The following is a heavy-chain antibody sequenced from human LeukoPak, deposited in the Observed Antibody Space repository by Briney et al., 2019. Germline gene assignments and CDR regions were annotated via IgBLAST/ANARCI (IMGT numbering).Heavy chain of an antibody. V-gene: IGHV3-7*03. CDR1: GFTFSGFW. CDR3: ARSSYSSSSSV. Sequence: GGSLRLSCAVSGFTFSGFWMSWSRQAPGKGLEWVASINSDGSERYYADVVKGRFTISRDNAKNSLYLQINSLRAEDTAVYHCARSSYSSSSSVWGQGTMVTVSS. CDR2: INSDGSER. D-gene: IGHD6-6*01. J-gene: IGHJ3*01.